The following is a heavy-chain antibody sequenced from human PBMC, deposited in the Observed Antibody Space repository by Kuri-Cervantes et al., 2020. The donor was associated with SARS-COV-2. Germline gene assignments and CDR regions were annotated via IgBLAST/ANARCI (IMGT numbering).Heavy chain of an antibody. CDR2: ITHDGKNK. J-gene: IGHJ4*02. Sequence: GESLKISCAASGFTFSRTAMNWVRQAPGKGLEWVAVITHDGKNKKCIASGKGRFTTSRDNSQNALYLQVKSLKSEDTAIYYCAKDRFGVHDFWGQGTLVTVSS. D-gene: IGHD2-8*01. CDR3: AKDRFGVHDF. V-gene: IGHV3-30*18. CDR1: GFTFSRTA.